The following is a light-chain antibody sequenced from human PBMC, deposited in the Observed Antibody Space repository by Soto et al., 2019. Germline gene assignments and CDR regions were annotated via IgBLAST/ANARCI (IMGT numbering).Light chain of an antibody. J-gene: IGKJ2*01. Sequence: EIVLTQSPGTLSLSPGERATLSCRASRFLSSSYVVWYQKKPGQAPRLLIYAASRGATGITDSFSGSGFAMEYSRIISRFVAKYSGVYYSQQQRTFGRGTKLEIK. CDR1: RFLSSSY. V-gene: IGKV3-20*01. CDR3: QQQRT. CDR2: AAS.